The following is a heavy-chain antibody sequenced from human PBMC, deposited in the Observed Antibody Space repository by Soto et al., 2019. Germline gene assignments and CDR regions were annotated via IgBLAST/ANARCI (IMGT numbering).Heavy chain of an antibody. V-gene: IGHV3-48*01. CDR1: GFTFSSYS. CDR2: ISSSSSTI. D-gene: IGHD6-13*01. J-gene: IGHJ6*03. Sequence: EVQLVESGGGLVQPGGSLRLSCAASGFTFSSYSMNWVRQAPGKGLEWVSYISSSSSTIYYADSVKGRFTISRENAKNALYLQMNSLRAEDTAVYYCARDAYSSSWYSYYYYYMDVWGKGTTVTVSS. CDR3: ARDAYSSSWYSYYYYYMDV.